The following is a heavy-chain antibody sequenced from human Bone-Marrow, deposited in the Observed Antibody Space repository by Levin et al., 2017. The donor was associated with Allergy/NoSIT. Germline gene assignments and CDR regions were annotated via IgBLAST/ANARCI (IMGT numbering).Heavy chain of an antibody. J-gene: IGHJ5*02. CDR2: IKKKTDGGTI. Sequence: LSLTCAASGFTFSNAWMTWVRQAPGKGLEWVGRIKKKTDGGTIDYAASVKGRFTISRDDSKNTLYLQMNSLKTEDTAMYYCTTEKGEGFDPWGQGTLVTVSS. D-gene: IGHD3-10*01. V-gene: IGHV3-15*01. CDR1: GFTFSNAW. CDR3: TTEKGEGFDP.